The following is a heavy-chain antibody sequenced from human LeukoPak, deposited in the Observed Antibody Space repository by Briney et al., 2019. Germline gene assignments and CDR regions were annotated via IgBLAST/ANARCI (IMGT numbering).Heavy chain of an antibody. CDR3: ARVSPLGVVSYYFDY. D-gene: IGHD2-15*01. V-gene: IGHV1-69*06. CDR2: IIPIFGTA. CDR1: GGTFSSYA. J-gene: IGHJ4*02. Sequence: ASVKVSCKASGGTFSSYAISWVRQAPGQGLEWMGGIIPIFGTANYAQKFQGRVTITADKSTSTACMELSSLRSEDTAVYYCARVSPLGVVSYYFDYWGQGTLVTVSS.